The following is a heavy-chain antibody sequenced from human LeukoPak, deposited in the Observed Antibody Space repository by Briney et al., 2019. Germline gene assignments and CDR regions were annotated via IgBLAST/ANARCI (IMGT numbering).Heavy chain of an antibody. Sequence: SGGSLRLSCAASGFTFSSYAMSWVRQAPGKGLEWVSAISGSGGSTYYADSVKGRVTVSRDNSKSTLYLQMNSLRAEDTAVYYCAKSSYYDSSGYYREYYFDYWGQGTLVTVSS. CDR1: GFTFSSYA. V-gene: IGHV3-23*01. CDR2: ISGSGGST. J-gene: IGHJ4*02. D-gene: IGHD3-22*01. CDR3: AKSSYYDSSGYYREYYFDY.